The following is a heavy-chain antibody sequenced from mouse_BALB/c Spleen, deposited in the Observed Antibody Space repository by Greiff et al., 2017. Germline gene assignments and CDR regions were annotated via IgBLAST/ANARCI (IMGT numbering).Heavy chain of an antibody. Sequence: QVQLKESGPGLVAPSQSLSITCTVSGFSLTSYGVYWVRQPPGKGLEWLGIIWTGGSTNYNSALMSRLSISKDNSKSQVFLKMNSLQTDDTAMYYCARYDYDVAYAMDYWGQGTSVTVSS. CDR2: IWTGGST. CDR3: ARYDYDVAYAMDY. CDR1: GFSLTSYG. V-gene: IGHV2-9*02. D-gene: IGHD2-4*01. J-gene: IGHJ4*01.